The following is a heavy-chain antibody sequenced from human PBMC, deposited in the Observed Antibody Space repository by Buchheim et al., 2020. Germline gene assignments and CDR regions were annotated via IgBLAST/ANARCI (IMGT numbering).Heavy chain of an antibody. D-gene: IGHD3-22*01. CDR2: INSDGSSI. CDR1: GFTFSSYW. V-gene: IGHV3-74*01. J-gene: IGHJ4*02. Sequence: EVHLVESGGGLVQPGGSLRLSCAASGFTFSSYWMHWVRQAPGKGLVWVSRINSDGSSISYADSVMGRCTISRDNAKNTLYLQMNSLRVEDTAVYYCARGRRSAYYYADYWGQGTL. CDR3: ARGRRSAYYYADY.